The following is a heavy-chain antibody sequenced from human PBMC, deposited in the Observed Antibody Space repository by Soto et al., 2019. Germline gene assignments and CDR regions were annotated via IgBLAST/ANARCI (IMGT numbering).Heavy chain of an antibody. CDR1: GGSISSTFYY. D-gene: IGHD6-6*01. CDR3: ARGQVEDSSSSGLSNWFDP. J-gene: IGHJ5*02. V-gene: IGHV4-39*07. Sequence: SETLSLTCSLSGGSISSTFYYWGWIRQPPGKGLEWIGSIYYSGTTNYNPSLKGRVTISVDTSKNQFSLKLSSVTAADTAVYYCARGQVEDSSSSGLSNWFDPWGQGTLVTVSS. CDR2: IYYSGTT.